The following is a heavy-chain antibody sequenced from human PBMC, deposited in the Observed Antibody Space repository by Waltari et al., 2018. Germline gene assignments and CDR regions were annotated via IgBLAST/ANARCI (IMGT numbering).Heavy chain of an antibody. CDR3: TRDSPSWI. CDR2: INSDGSDT. J-gene: IGHJ3*02. Sequence: EGQLVESGGGLVQPGGSRKLTCAASGFAFSSFWMHWVRQVPGQVLVWVSRINSDGSDTSYADSVRGRFTVSRDNAKNMVYLQMKSLRAEDTAIYYCTRDSPSWIWGQGTMVSVSS. V-gene: IGHV3-74*01. CDR1: GFAFSSFW.